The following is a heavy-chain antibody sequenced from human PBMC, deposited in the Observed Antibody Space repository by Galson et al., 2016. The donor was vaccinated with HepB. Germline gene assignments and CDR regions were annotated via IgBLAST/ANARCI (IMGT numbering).Heavy chain of an antibody. Sequence: SVKVSCKASEATLTTYAISWVRQTPGQGLQWMGGIIPIFGAQTYARDFQARVTITADKSTSTAFLELTSLKSEDTAVYWCARSVVATSYFQQWGQGNLVTGSS. D-gene: IGHD2-15*01. CDR1: EATLTTYA. CDR2: IIPIFGAQ. CDR3: ARSVVATSYFQQ. J-gene: IGHJ1*01. V-gene: IGHV1-69*06.